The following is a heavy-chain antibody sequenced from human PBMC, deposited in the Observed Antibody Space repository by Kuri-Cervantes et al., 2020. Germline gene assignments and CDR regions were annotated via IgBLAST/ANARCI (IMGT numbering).Heavy chain of an antibody. V-gene: IGHV3-48*03. CDR3: AKDLSSGWPDDAFDI. J-gene: IGHJ3*02. Sequence: GGSLTLSCAVSGFTFSSYEMNWVRQAPGKGPEWLSYISSSGSTIYYADSVKGRFTISRDNAKNSLYLQMNSLRAEDTAVYYCAKDLSSGWPDDAFDIWGQGTMVTVSS. CDR2: ISSSGSTI. CDR1: GFTFSSYE. D-gene: IGHD6-19*01.